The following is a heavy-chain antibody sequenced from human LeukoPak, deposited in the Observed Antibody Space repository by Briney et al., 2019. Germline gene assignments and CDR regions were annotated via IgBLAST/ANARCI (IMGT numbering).Heavy chain of an antibody. J-gene: IGHJ3*01. V-gene: IGHV3-74*01. CDR2: IESDGTST. CDR3: ASNQYSSTGYRGAFDV. CDR1: GFAFTTSW. D-gene: IGHD6-13*01. Sequence: GGSLRLFCAASGFAFTTSWMHWFRQAPGKGLVWVSRIESDGTSTTYADSVKGRFTISREIAKNTLYLQMNSLRAEDTAVYYCASNQYSSTGYRGAFDVWGQGTMVSVSS.